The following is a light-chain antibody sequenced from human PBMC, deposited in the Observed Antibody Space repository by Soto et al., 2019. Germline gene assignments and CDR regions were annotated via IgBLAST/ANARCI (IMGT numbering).Light chain of an antibody. CDR3: CSLTTSHTYV. CDR1: SSDIGHYDY. J-gene: IGLJ1*01. V-gene: IGLV2-14*03. Sequence: QSVLTQPASVSGSPGQSMTISGTGTSSDIGHYDYVSWYQQHPGKAPKLMIYHVTYRPSGVSNRYSGSKSGNSASLTISGLQADDEADYYCCSLTTSHTYVFGSGTKVTVL. CDR2: HVT.